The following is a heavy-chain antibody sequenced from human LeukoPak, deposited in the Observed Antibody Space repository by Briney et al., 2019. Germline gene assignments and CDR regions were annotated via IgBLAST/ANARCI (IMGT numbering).Heavy chain of an antibody. CDR2: IYTSGST. CDR3: AREEGMITPEYGMDV. Sequence: SETLSLTCTVSGGSISSYYWSLIRQPAGKGLEWIGRIYTSGSTNYNPSLKSRVTMSVDTSKNQFSLKLSSVTAADTAVYYCAREEGMITPEYGMDVWGQGTTVTVSS. CDR1: GGSISSYY. D-gene: IGHD3-16*01. J-gene: IGHJ6*02. V-gene: IGHV4-4*07.